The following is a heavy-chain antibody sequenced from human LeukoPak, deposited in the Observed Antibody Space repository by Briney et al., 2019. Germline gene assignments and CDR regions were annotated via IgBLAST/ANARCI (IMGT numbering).Heavy chain of an antibody. V-gene: IGHV4-39*01. J-gene: IGHJ5*02. D-gene: IGHD3-3*01. CDR2: IYYSGST. CDR1: GGSISSSSYY. Sequence: SETLSLTCTVSGGSISSSSYYWGWIRQPPGKGLEWIGSIYYSGSTYYNPSLKSRVTISVDTSKNQFSLKLSSVTAADTAVYYCARHYALITIFGVVNNWFDPWGQGTLVTVSS. CDR3: ARHYALITIFGVVNNWFDP.